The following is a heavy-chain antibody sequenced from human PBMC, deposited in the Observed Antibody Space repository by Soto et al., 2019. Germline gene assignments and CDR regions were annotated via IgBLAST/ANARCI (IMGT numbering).Heavy chain of an antibody. Sequence: GEFLRLSCAPSGFTFSSYWMHWVRQAPGKGVVWVSHINSDGSSTSYADFVKGRFTISRDNGKNTLYLQMNSLRAEATAVYFCARAAQFYYGRNSVYDSSGQGTLVIVSA. CDR1: GFTFSSYW. D-gene: IGHD4-17*01. J-gene: IGHJ5*01. CDR3: ARAAQFYYGRNSVYDS. V-gene: IGHV3-74*01. CDR2: INSDGSST.